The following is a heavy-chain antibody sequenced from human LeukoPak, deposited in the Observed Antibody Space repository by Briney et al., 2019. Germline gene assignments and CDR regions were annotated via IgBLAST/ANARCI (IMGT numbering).Heavy chain of an antibody. Sequence: SQTLSLTCAISGDTVSSNRATWNWIRQSPSRGLEWLGRTYYRSKWYKYYAVSVKGRITINPDTSKNQFSLQLNSVTPEDTAVYYCARGPSYFQHWGQGTLVTVSS. CDR2: TYYRSKWYK. J-gene: IGHJ1*01. CDR3: ARGPSYFQH. CDR1: GDTVSSNRAT. V-gene: IGHV6-1*01.